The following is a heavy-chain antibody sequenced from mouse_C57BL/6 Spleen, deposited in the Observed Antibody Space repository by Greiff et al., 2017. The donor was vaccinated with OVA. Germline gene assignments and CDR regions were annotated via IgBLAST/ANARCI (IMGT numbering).Heavy chain of an antibody. D-gene: IGHD2-4*01. Sequence: QVQLKQPGAELVKPGASVKMSCKASGYTFTSYWITWVKQRPGQGLEWIGDIYPGSGSTNYNEKFKSKATLTVDTSSSTAYMQLSSLTSEDSAVYYCARGRDYDEGYYAMDYWGQGTSVTVSS. CDR2: IYPGSGST. V-gene: IGHV1-55*01. CDR3: ARGRDYDEGYYAMDY. CDR1: GYTFTSYW. J-gene: IGHJ4*01.